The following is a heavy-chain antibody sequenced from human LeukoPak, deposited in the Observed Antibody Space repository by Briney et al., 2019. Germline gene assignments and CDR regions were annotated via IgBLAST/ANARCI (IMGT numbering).Heavy chain of an antibody. Sequence: GASVKVSCKASGYTFTSYYMHWVRQAPGQGLEWMGIINPSGGSTSYAQKFQGRVTMTRDMSTSTVYMELSSLRSEDTAVYYCARDPSDYYDSSGYSAWFDPWGQGTLVTVSS. CDR3: ARDPSDYYDSSGYSAWFDP. D-gene: IGHD3-22*01. J-gene: IGHJ5*02. V-gene: IGHV1-46*01. CDR2: INPSGGST. CDR1: GYTFTSYY.